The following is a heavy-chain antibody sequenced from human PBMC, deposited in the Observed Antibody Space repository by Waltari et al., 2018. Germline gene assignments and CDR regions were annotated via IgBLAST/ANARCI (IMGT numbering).Heavy chain of an antibody. CDR3: ARGACSEDDCYYQNYGLDV. D-gene: IGHD2-21*02. V-gene: IGHV1-2*02. CDR1: PYSMTAYY. CDR2: INPKSGGT. J-gene: IGHJ6*02. Sequence: QVQLVQSGAEVKNLGASVKVSCRASPYSMTAYYIHWVRQAPGQGHEWMGWINPKSGGTNYAQKFQGRVTMTRDMSLSTAYLELHWLTSDESAIYYCARGACSEDDCYYQNYGLDVWGQGTRVTVSS.